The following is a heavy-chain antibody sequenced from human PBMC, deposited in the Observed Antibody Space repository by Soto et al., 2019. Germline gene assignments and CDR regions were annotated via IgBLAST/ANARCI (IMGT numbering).Heavy chain of an antibody. V-gene: IGHV3-23*01. CDR2: ISGSGEMT. J-gene: IGHJ4*02. Sequence: EVQLLESGGDLVQPGGSLRLACAASGFTFRGDAMSWVRQAPGKGLEWVSSISGSGEMTHYAESVKGRFTISRDNSKNTLHLQMESLRAEDTALYYCARSEMTYNWNDWGQGTLVTVSS. D-gene: IGHD1-1*01. CDR3: ARSEMTYNWND. CDR1: GFTFRGDA.